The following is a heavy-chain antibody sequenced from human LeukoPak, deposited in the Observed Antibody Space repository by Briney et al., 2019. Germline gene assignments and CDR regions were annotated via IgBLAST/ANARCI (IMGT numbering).Heavy chain of an antibody. J-gene: IGHJ4*02. CDR2: IITIFGTA. CDR1: GGTFSSYA. CDR3: AREVRMGIAAADSCDY. V-gene: IGHV1-69*13. Sequence: SVKVSCKASGGTFSSYAISWVRQAPGQGLECMGGIITIFGTANYAQKFQGRVTITADESTSNAYMELSSLRSEDTAVYDCAREVRMGIAAADSCDYWGQGTLVTVSS. D-gene: IGHD6-13*01.